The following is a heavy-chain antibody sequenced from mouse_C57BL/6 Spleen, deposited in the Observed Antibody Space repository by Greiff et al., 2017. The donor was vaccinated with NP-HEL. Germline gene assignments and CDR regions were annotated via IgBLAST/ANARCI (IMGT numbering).Heavy chain of an antibody. CDR3: ASSIYYYGSSYALYFDV. CDR1: GFTFTDYY. CDR2: IRNKANGYTT. J-gene: IGHJ1*03. V-gene: IGHV7-3*01. Sequence: EVKVEESGGGLVQPGGSLSLSCAASGFTFTDYYMSWVRQPPGKALEWLGFIRNKANGYTTEYSASVKGRFTISRDNSQSILYLQMNALRAEDSATYYCASSIYYYGSSYALYFDVWGTGTTVTVSS. D-gene: IGHD1-1*01.